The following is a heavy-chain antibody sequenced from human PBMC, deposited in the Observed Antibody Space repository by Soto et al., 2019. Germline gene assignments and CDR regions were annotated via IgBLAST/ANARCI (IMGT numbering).Heavy chain of an antibody. D-gene: IGHD2-2*01. J-gene: IGHJ4*02. CDR3: AIEIVVVPAAPDY. V-gene: IGHV3-23*01. CDR1: GFTFSSYA. Sequence: GGSLRLSCAASGFTFSSYAMSWVRQAPGKGLEWVSAISGSGGSTYYADSVKGRFTISRDNSKNTLYLQMNSMRAEDTAVYYCAIEIVVVPAAPDYWGQGTLVTVSS. CDR2: ISGSGGST.